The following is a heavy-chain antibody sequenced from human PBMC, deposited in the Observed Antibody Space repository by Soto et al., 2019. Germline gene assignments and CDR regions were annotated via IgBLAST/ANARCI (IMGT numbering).Heavy chain of an antibody. Sequence: QVQLQESGPGLVKPSQTQSLTCTVSGGSISSGGYYWSWIRQHPGKGLEWIGYIYYSGSTYYNPSXXXRXPISVDTSKHQFSLKLSSVTAADTAVYYCAIYDSSGSRGFQHWGQGTLVTVSS. D-gene: IGHD3-22*01. J-gene: IGHJ1*01. CDR3: AIYDSSGSRGFQH. CDR2: IYYSGST. CDR1: GGSISSGGYY. V-gene: IGHV4-31*03.